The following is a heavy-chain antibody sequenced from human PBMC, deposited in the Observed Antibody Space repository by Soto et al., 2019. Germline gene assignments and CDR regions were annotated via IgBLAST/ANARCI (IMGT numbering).Heavy chain of an antibody. Sequence: ASVKVSCKASGYTFTGYYMHWVRQAPGQGLEWMGWINPNSGGTNYAQKFQGRVTMTRDTSISTAYMELSRLRSDDTAVYYCARDTGYYGSGGSNYWGQGTLVTVSS. CDR3: ARDTGYYGSGGSNY. J-gene: IGHJ4*02. D-gene: IGHD3-10*01. V-gene: IGHV1-2*02. CDR1: GYTFTGYY. CDR2: INPNSGGT.